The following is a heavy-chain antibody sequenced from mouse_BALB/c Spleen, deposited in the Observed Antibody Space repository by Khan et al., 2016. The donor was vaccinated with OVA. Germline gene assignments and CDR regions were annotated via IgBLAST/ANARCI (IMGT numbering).Heavy chain of an antibody. CDR3: SRGYDFFAY. Sequence: VQLKQSGPDLVKPGASVKISCKASGYSFTLYYMTWVKQSHGKSLEWIGRVNPNTGGSEYNQEFKGKAILTVDKSSNTAYLELHSLTSEDSAVYSFSRGYDFFAYWGQGTLVTVSA. D-gene: IGHD2-14*01. CDR2: VNPNTGGS. CDR1: GYSFTLYY. J-gene: IGHJ3*01. V-gene: IGHV1-26*01.